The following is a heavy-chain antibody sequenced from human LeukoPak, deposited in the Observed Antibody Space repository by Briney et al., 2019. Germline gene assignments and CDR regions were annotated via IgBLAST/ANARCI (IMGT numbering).Heavy chain of an antibody. CDR2: ISYDGSNK. D-gene: IGHD3-22*01. Sequence: GGSLRLSCAASGFTFSSYAMHWVRQAPGKGLEWVAVISYDGSNKYYADSVKGRFTISRDNSKNTLYLQMNSLRAEDTAVYYCARGLHYDSSGYPYWFDYWGQGTLVTVSS. CDR3: ARGLHYDSSGYPYWFDY. J-gene: IGHJ4*02. CDR1: GFTFSSYA. V-gene: IGHV3-30-3*01.